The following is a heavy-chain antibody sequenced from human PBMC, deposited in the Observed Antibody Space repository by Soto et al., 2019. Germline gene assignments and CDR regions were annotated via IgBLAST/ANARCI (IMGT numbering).Heavy chain of an antibody. Sequence: QVQLVQSGAEVKKPGSSVKVSCKASGGTFSSYAISWVRQAPGQGLEWMGGIIPIFGTANYAQKFQGRVTITADESTSTAYMELSSLRYEDKAVYYCAGWAVTTSHSYYGMDVWGQGTTVTVSS. D-gene: IGHD4-17*01. J-gene: IGHJ6*02. CDR3: AGWAVTTSHSYYGMDV. V-gene: IGHV1-69*01. CDR2: IIPIFGTA. CDR1: GGTFSSYA.